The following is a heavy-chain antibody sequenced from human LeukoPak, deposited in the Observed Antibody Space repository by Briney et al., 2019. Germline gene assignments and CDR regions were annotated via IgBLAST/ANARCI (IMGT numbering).Heavy chain of an antibody. D-gene: IGHD3-22*01. Sequence: GGSLRLSRAASGFTFSSYSMNWVRQAPGKGLEWVSSISSSSSYIYYADSVKGRFTISRDNARNSLYLQMNSLRAEDTAVYYCARSKRDYDSSGYDYWGQGTLVTVSS. V-gene: IGHV3-21*01. CDR1: GFTFSSYS. CDR3: ARSKRDYDSSGYDY. J-gene: IGHJ4*02. CDR2: ISSSSSYI.